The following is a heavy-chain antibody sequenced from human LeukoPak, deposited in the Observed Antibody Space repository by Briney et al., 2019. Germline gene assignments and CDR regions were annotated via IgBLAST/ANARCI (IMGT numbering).Heavy chain of an antibody. D-gene: IGHD1-26*01. V-gene: IGHV3-33*08. CDR2: IWYDGSIK. J-gene: IGHJ4*02. CDR3: ARDVGSGNYYRGYFDY. CDR1: GFTFSSYS. Sequence: GGSLRLSCAASGFTFSSYSMHWVRQAPGKGLEWVALIWYDGSIKYYTDSVKGRFTISRDNSKNTLYLQMNSLRAEDTAVYYCARDVGSGNYYRGYFDYWGQGTLVTVSS.